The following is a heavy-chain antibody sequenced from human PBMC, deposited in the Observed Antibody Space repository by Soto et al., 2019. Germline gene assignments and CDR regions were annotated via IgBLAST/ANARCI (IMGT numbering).Heavy chain of an antibody. V-gene: IGHV4-34*01. J-gene: IGHJ5*02. D-gene: IGHD6-13*01. CDR3: AGSPIIAAAGTRMGWFDP. Sequence: QVQLQQWGAGLLKPSETLSLTCAVYGGSFSGYYWTWIRQPPGKGLEWIGEMYESGSANYNPSLKSRVTISLDTPKNQFSLRLSSVTAADTAVYYCAGSPIIAAAGTRMGWFDPWGQGTLVTVSS. CDR1: GGSFSGYY. CDR2: MYESGSA.